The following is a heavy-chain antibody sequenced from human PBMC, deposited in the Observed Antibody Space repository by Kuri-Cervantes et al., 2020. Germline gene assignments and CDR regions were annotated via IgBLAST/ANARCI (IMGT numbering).Heavy chain of an antibody. CDR3: ARGGWGLPLENAFDI. J-gene: IGHJ3*02. CDR1: GGSFSGYY. V-gene: IGHV4-34*01. CDR2: INHSGST. D-gene: IGHD2-21*01. Sequence: SETLSLTCAVYGGSFSGYYWSWIRQPPGKGLEWIGEINHSGSTNYNPSLKSRATISVDTSKHQFSLKLSSVTAADTAVYYCARGGWGLPLENAFDIWGQGTMVTVSS.